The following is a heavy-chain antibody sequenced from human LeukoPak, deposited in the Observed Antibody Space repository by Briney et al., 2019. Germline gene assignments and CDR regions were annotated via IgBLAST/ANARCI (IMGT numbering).Heavy chain of an antibody. CDR2: IIPIFGTA. V-gene: IGHV1-69*05. J-gene: IGHJ6*03. D-gene: IGHD3-22*01. CDR3: ARGITMTEYYMVV. CDR1: VGTFSSYA. Sequence: SVTVSFTASVGTFSSYAFSWVRQARGRGLEWMGGIIPIFGTANYAQKFQGRVTITTGESTSTAYMELSSLRTEDTAVYYCARGITMTEYYMVVWGKGATVTVSS.